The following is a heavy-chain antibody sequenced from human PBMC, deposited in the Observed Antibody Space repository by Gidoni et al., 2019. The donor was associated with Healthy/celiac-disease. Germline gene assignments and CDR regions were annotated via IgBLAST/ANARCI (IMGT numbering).Heavy chain of an antibody. CDR2: IYYSGST. CDR3: TNSRWIAAADYFDY. D-gene: IGHD6-13*01. CDR1: GGSISSSIYY. V-gene: IGHV4-39*07. J-gene: IGHJ4*02. Sequence: QLQLQESGPGLVKPSETLSLPCTVSGGSISSSIYYWGWIRQPPGKGLEWIGSIYYSGSTYYNPSLKSRVTISVDTSKNQFSLKLSSVTAADTAVYYCTNSRWIAAADYFDYWGQGTLVTVSS.